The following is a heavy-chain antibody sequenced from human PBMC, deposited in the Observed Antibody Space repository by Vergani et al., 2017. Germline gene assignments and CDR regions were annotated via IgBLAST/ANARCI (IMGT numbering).Heavy chain of an antibody. V-gene: IGHV5-51*03. Sequence: EVQLVQSGAEVKKPGESLKISCKGSGYSFTSYWIGWVRQMPGKGLEWMGIIYPGDSDTRYSPSFQGQVTISADKSISTTYLQWSSVKASDTAMYYCARGEGDSYVAPRYNWFDPWGQGTLVTVSS. J-gene: IGHJ5*02. CDR1: GYSFTSYW. CDR3: ARGEGDSYVAPRYNWFDP. CDR2: IYPGDSDT. D-gene: IGHD5-18*01.